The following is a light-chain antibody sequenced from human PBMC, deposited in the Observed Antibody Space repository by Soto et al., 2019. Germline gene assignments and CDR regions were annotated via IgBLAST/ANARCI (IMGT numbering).Light chain of an antibody. CDR1: QSISSSY. J-gene: IGKJ1*01. V-gene: IGKV3D-7*01. CDR3: QPDHTLLLRP. CDR2: GVY. Sequence: VVTQSPCTLSLSPGERATLSCRASQSISSSYLAWYQQKPGQAPRLLIYGVYTRAPGIPARFSGSGSGTEFTLTISSLQSEDFAIYYCQPDHTLLLRPFGHGTKVDIK.